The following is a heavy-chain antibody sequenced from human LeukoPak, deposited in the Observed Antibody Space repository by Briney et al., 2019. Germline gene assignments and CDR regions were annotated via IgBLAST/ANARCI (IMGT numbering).Heavy chain of an antibody. CDR3: ARDPDFWSGYPYYFDY. Sequence: SETLSLTCTVSGGSISSGGYYWSWIRQHPGKGLEWIGYIYYSGSTYYNPSLKSRVTISVDTSKNQFSLKLSSVTAADTAVYYCARDPDFWSGYPYYFDYWGQGTLVTVSS. D-gene: IGHD3-3*01. V-gene: IGHV4-31*03. CDR2: IYYSGST. CDR1: GGSISSGGYY. J-gene: IGHJ4*02.